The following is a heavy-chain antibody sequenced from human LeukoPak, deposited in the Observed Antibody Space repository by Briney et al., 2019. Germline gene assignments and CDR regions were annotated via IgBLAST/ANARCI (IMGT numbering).Heavy chain of an antibody. CDR2: IGPSGSST. CDR3: AKDQNWEGAY. D-gene: IGHD7-27*01. CDR1: GFTFSSYG. V-gene: IGHV3-23*01. Sequence: GGTLRLPCAASGFTFSSYGMNRVRQAPREGLEWVGGIGPSGSSTYYPASVKGRFTIPSDNSQHKLYLQIRSVRVADTAVYYCAKDQNWEGAYWGQGTLVTVSS. J-gene: IGHJ4*02.